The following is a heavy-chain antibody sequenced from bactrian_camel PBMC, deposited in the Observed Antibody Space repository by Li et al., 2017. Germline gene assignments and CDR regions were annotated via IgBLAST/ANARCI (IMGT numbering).Heavy chain of an antibody. D-gene: IGHD2*01. V-gene: IGHV3S53*01. CDR1: EDIFRDAC. Sequence: QLVESGGGAAQPGGYLRLSCVASEDIFRDACMGWFRQAVGKEREEVARISTVGGAAHYADSVKGRFTISKDNANNTVNLMMNSLKPEDTAMYYCAANFGPYCSGPYLARRANFLGQGTQVTVS. CDR2: ISTVGGAA. J-gene: IGHJ4*01.